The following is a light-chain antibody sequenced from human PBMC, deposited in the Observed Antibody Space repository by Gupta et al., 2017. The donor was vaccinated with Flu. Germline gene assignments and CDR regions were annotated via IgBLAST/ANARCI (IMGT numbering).Light chain of an antibody. J-gene: IGLJ1*01. CDR1: SNDVGAYNR. CDR3: SSHAGRSRVTWV. V-gene: IGLV2-11*01. CDR2: AVT. Sequence: QSAPTQSRSVSGSPGQSVTISCTGTSNDVGAYNRVSWYEQRPGKATKLILYAVTERPSGVPDRFSGSKSDNTASLTISGLQADDEADYYCSSHAGRSRVTWVFGTGTTVTVL.